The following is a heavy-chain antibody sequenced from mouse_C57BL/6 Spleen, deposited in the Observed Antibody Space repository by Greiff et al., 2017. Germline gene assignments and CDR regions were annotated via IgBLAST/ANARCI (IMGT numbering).Heavy chain of an antibody. Sequence: VQLQQSGAELVRPGASVTLSCKASGYTFTDYEMHWVKQTPVHGLEWIGPIDPETGGTAYNQKFKGKAILTADKSSSTAYMELRSLTSEDSAVYYCTRGGLTYWGQGTTLTVSS. CDR3: TRGGLTY. J-gene: IGHJ2*01. CDR2: IDPETGGT. CDR1: GYTFTDYE. V-gene: IGHV1-15*01. D-gene: IGHD4-1*01.